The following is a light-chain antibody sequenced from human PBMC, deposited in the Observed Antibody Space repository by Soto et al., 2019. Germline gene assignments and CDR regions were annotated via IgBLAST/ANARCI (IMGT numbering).Light chain of an antibody. Sequence: EIVLTQSPVTLSLSPGQRATLSCRASQSISTYLAWYQVKPGQAPRLLIYDASTRATGIPDRFSGGGSGTEFTLTISSLQSEDFVVYYCQQYNSWPPITFGQGTRLEIK. CDR2: DAS. CDR1: QSISTY. V-gene: IGKV3-15*01. CDR3: QQYNSWPPIT. J-gene: IGKJ5*01.